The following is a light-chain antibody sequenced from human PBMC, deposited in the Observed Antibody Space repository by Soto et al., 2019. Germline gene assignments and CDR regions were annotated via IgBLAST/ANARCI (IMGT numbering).Light chain of an antibody. Sequence: EIVMTQSPATLSVSPGETASLSCRASQSVDKFLAWYQQRPGQPPRLLMFDSSNRATGVPVRFSGSGSGTVFTLTIDSLEPEDSAVYYCQQRKHWPPITFGQGTRLEIK. V-gene: IGKV3-11*01. CDR1: QSVDKF. CDR3: QQRKHWPPIT. CDR2: DSS. J-gene: IGKJ5*01.